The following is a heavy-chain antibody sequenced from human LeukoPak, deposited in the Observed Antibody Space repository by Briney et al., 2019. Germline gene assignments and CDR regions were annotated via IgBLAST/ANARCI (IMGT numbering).Heavy chain of an antibody. D-gene: IGHD5-12*01. V-gene: IGHV3-11*06. CDR2: ISHTSSYT. Sequence: GGSLRLSCAVSGLTFNDYYMSWIRQAPGKGLEWLSYISHTSSYTKYADSVKGRFTISRDNAKNSLYQQMNNLRAGDTAVYYCASHGGHDYFDYWGQGTLVTVSS. CDR1: GLTFNDYY. CDR3: ASHGGHDYFDY. J-gene: IGHJ4*02.